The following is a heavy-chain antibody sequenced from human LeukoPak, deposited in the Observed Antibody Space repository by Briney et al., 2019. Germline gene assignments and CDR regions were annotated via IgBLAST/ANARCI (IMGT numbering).Heavy chain of an antibody. CDR1: GGSISSYY. CDR2: IYYSGST. Sequence: SETLSLTCTVSGGSISSYYWSWIRQPPGKGLEWIGYIYYSGSTNYNPSLKSRVTISVDTSKNQFSLKLSSVTAADTAVYYCAREAPDRSGFETPPPIAFDIWGQGTMVTVSS. J-gene: IGHJ3*02. D-gene: IGHD3-22*01. V-gene: IGHV4-59*12. CDR3: AREAPDRSGFETPPPIAFDI.